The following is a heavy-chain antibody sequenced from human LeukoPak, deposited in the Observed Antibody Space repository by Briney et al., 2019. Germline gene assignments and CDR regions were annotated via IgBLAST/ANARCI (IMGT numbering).Heavy chain of an antibody. CDR1: GFTFSSYW. V-gene: IGHV3-7*01. Sequence: PGGSLRLSCAASGFTFSSYWMSWVRQAPGKGLEWVANIKQDGSEKYYVDSVKGRSTISRDNAKNSLYLQMNSLRAEDTAVYYCARVMDDSSGWIGDYYYMDVWGKGTTVTVSS. J-gene: IGHJ6*03. CDR2: IKQDGSEK. D-gene: IGHD6-19*01. CDR3: ARVMDDSSGWIGDYYYMDV.